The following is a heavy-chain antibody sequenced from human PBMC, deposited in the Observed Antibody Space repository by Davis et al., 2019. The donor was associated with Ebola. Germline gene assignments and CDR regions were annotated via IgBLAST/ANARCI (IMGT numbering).Heavy chain of an antibody. D-gene: IGHD1-26*01. Sequence: GGSLRLSCAASGFTFSSYAMSWVRQAPGKGLEWVSAIITGGSTYYADSVKGRFTISRDNAKNTLYLQMNSLRAEDTAVYYCARDFDSWSYCWGQGTLVTVSS. J-gene: IGHJ4*02. CDR2: IITGGST. CDR3: ARDFDSWSYC. CDR1: GFTFSSYA. V-gene: IGHV3-23*01.